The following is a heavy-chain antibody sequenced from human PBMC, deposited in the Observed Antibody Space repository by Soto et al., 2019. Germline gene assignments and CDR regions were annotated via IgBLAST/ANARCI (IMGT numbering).Heavy chain of an antibody. CDR2: ISGSGGST. J-gene: IGHJ6*03. V-gene: IGHV3-23*01. CDR1: GVTFSSYA. CDR3: ANGGVKVGYYYYMDV. Sequence: GGSLRLSCAASGVTFSSYAMSWVRQAPGKGLEWVSAISGSGGSTYYADSVKGRFTISRDNSKNTLYLQMNSLRAEDTAVYYCANGGVKVGYYYYMDVWGKGTTVTVSS. D-gene: IGHD2-8*02.